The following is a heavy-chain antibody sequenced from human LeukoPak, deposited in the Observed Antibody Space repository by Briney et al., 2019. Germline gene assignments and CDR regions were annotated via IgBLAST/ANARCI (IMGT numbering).Heavy chain of an antibody. CDR2: IWYDGSNK. V-gene: IGHV3-33*01. CDR3: ARAIVVVVAATRLSNWFDP. Sequence: GGSLRLSCAASGFTFSSYGMHWVRQAPGKGLEWVAVIWYDGSNKYYADSVKGRFTISRDNSKNTLYLQMNSLRAEDTAVYYCARAIVVVVAATRLSNWFDPWGQGTLVTVSS. J-gene: IGHJ5*02. D-gene: IGHD2-15*01. CDR1: GFTFSSYG.